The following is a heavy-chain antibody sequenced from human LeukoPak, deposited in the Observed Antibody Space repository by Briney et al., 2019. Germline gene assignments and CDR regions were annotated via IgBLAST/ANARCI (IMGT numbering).Heavy chain of an antibody. CDR1: GFTFSSYA. CDR3: ARDRPSGSYYDFWSGEYGVLGY. V-gene: IGHV3-30-3*01. CDR2: ISYDGSNK. D-gene: IGHD3-3*01. Sequence: GRSLRLSCAASGFTFSSYAMHWVRQAPGKGLEWVAVISYDGSNKYYADSVKGRFTISRDNPKNTLYLQMNSLRAEDTAVYYCARDRPSGSYYDFWSGEYGVLGYWGQGTLVTVSS. J-gene: IGHJ4*02.